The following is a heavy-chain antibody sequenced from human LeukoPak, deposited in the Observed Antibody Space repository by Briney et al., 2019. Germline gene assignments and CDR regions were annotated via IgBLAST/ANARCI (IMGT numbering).Heavy chain of an antibody. D-gene: IGHD3-10*01. CDR2: IYHSGST. CDR3: ARGYGSGSYYAYY. V-gene: IGHV4-59*01. J-gene: IGHJ4*02. Sequence: PSETLSLTCTVSGGSISNYYWSWIRQTPGKGLEWIGYIYHSGSTNYNPSLKSRVTISVDTSKNQFSLNLNSVTAADTAVYYCARGYGSGSYYAYYWGQGNLVTVSS. CDR1: GGSISNYY.